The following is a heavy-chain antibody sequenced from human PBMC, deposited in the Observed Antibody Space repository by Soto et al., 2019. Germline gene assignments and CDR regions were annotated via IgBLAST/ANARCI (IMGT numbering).Heavy chain of an antibody. V-gene: IGHV3-23*01. CDR2: ISGSGGST. CDR3: AKARYYDSTGYLYYFDY. Sequence: GXLRRSGAASGFTFSSYAMSWVRQAPGKGLEWVSSISGSGGSTYYADSVKGRFTISRDNSKNTLYLQMNSLRAEDTAVYYCAKARYYDSTGYLYYFDYWGQGTLVTVYS. J-gene: IGHJ4*02. CDR1: GFTFSSYA. D-gene: IGHD3-22*01.